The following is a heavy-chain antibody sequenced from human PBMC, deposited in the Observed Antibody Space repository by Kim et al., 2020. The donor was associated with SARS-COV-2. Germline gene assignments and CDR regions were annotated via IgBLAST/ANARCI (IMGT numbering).Heavy chain of an antibody. Sequence: ASVKVSCKASGYTFTSYGISWVRQAPGQGLEWMGWISAYNGNTNYAQKLQGRVTMTTDTSTSTAYMELRSLRSDDTAVYYCARVGPGYDFWSGLPPQPDYWGQGTLVTVSS. V-gene: IGHV1-18*01. CDR2: ISAYNGNT. J-gene: IGHJ4*02. D-gene: IGHD3-3*01. CDR1: GYTFTSYG. CDR3: ARVGPGYDFWSGLPPQPDY.